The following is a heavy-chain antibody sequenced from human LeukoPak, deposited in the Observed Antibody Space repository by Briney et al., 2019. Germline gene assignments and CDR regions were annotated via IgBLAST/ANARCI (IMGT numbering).Heavy chain of an antibody. CDR3: TRRNTAYAFDF. J-gene: IGHJ3*01. CDR1: GFPQGDYP. D-gene: IGHD5-18*01. V-gene: IGHV3-49*04. Sequence: QAGGPVRLFCRAWGFPQGDYPMMDVRDAPGVSLEGVGFIRSRALQGPTDYAAPVKGRYTSSKDDSKIVAYLQLSSLKTEDTAVYYCTRRNTAYAFDFWGQRTMVTVSS. CDR2: IRSRALQGPT.